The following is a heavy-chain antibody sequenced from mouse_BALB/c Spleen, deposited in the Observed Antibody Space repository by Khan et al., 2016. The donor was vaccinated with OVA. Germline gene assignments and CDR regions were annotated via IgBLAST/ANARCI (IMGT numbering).Heavy chain of an antibody. D-gene: IGHD1-1*01. Sequence: QVRLQQSGAELVRPGSSVKISCKASGYAFSSYWMNWVKQKPGQGLEWIGQIYPGGGNTYYSGNFKGKATLTADKSSNTAYMQLSTLTSEDSAVXFCAREGYYGSRRAWFAYWGQGTLVTVSA. J-gene: IGHJ3*01. CDR1: GYAFSSYW. V-gene: IGHV1-80*01. CDR2: IYPGGGNT. CDR3: AREGYYGSRRAWFAY.